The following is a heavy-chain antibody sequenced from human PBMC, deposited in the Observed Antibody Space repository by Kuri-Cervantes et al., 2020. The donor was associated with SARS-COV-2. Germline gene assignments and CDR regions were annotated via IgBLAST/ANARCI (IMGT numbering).Heavy chain of an antibody. Sequence: GESLKISCVGSGYTFSTYTMRWVRQAPGKGLEWVAAIRASGNNPFYADSVKGRFTISRDNSKTTLYLQMDSLRAEDTAVYYCAKVSGDMYYYDSSGYLDWGQGTLVTVSS. CDR2: IRASGNNP. J-gene: IGHJ4*02. CDR3: AKVSGDMYYYDSSGYLD. D-gene: IGHD3-22*01. V-gene: IGHV3-23*01. CDR1: GYTFSTYT.